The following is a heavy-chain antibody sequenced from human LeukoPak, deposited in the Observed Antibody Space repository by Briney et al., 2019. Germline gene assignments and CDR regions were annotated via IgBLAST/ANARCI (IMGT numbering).Heavy chain of an antibody. J-gene: IGHJ4*02. V-gene: IGHV1-46*03. CDR1: GYTFTSYY. CDR3: APSGGVSLDY. Sequence: ASVKVSCKASGYTFTSYYMHLLRQAPGQGLEWMGIINPSGGSTSYAQKFQGRVTMTRDTSTSTVYMELSSLRSEDTAVYYCAPSGGVSLDYWGQGTLVTVSS. CDR2: INPSGGST.